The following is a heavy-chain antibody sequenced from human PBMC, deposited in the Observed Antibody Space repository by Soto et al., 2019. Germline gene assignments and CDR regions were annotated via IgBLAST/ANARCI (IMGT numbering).Heavy chain of an antibody. CDR1: GVTVSSNY. Sequence: GGSLRLSCAASGVTVSSNYMSWVRQAPGKGLEWVSVIYSGGSTYYADSVKGRFTISRDNSKNTLYLQMNSLGAEDTAVYYCARDFVVGGPTINYYYGMDVWGQGTTVTVSS. V-gene: IGHV3-66*01. CDR2: IYSGGST. D-gene: IGHD1-26*01. CDR3: ARDFVVGGPTINYYYGMDV. J-gene: IGHJ6*02.